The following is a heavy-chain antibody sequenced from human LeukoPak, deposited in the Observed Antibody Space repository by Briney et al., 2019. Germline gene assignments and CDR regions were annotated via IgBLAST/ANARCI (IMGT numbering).Heavy chain of an antibody. CDR2: IISKTDGGAT. J-gene: IGHJ6*02. V-gene: IGHV3-15*01. D-gene: IGHD3-16*01. Sequence: GGSLRLSCAASGFTFSNAWMSWVRQAPGRGLEWVGRIISKTDGGATDYAAPVQGRVTISRDDSKTTLYLQMNSLKTEDTAVYYCNRALSYYGMDVWGQGTTVTVSS. CDR3: NRALSYYGMDV. CDR1: GFTFSNAW.